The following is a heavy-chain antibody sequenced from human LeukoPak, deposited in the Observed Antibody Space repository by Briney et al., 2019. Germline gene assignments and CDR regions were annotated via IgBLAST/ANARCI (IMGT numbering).Heavy chain of an antibody. CDR3: ARVSYDSSDLLDY. Sequence: ASVKVSCKASGYTFTGYYMHWVRQAPGQGLEWMGWINPNSGGTNYAQKFQGRVTVTRDTSISTAYTELSRLRSDDTAVYYCARVSYDSSDLLDYWGQGTLVTVSS. J-gene: IGHJ4*02. V-gene: IGHV1-2*02. CDR1: GYTFTGYY. D-gene: IGHD3-22*01. CDR2: INPNSGGT.